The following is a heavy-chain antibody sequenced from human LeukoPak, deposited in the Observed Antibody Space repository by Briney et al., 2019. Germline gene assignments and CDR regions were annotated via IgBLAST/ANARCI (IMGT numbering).Heavy chain of an antibody. J-gene: IGHJ4*02. CDR1: GDSVSSNSTA. CDR2: TYYRSKWYN. D-gene: IGHD3-10*01. Sequence: PSQTLSLTCAISGDSVSSNSTAWNWFRQSPSRGLEWLGRTYYRSKWYNDYAVSVKSRITINPDTSKNQFSLQLNSVTPEDTAVYYCARGDYGSGNSSNYFDHWGQGTLVTVSS. CDR3: ARGDYGSGNSSNYFDH. V-gene: IGHV6-1*01.